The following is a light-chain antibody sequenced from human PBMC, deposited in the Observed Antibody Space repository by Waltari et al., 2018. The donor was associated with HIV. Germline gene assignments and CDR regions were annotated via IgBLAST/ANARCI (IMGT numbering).Light chain of an antibody. J-gene: IGLJ2*01. Sequence: QSALTQPRSVSESPGQSVTISCTGTSRDVGAYNYVSWYQQHPGRAPKFIIYNVSERPSGVPDRFSGSKSGNTASLTSSGLQAEDEADYYCSSYAGTSNFVLFGGGTKLTVL. V-gene: IGLV2-11*01. CDR1: SRDVGAYNY. CDR3: SSYAGTSNFVL. CDR2: NVS.